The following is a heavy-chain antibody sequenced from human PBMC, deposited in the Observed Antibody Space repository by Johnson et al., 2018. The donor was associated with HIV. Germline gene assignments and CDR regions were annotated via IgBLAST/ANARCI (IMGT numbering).Heavy chain of an antibody. CDR3: AKDRGLLCSGGSCYRGIYDI. D-gene: IGHD2-15*01. CDR2: ISSSGSTI. Sequence: QVQLVESGGGLVKPGGSLRLSCAASGFTFSDYYMSWIRQAPGKGLEWVSYISSSGSTIYYADSVKGRFTISRDNSKNTLCLQMNNLRAEDTAVYYCAKDRGLLCSGGSCYRGIYDIWGQGTMVTVSS. CDR1: GFTFSDYY. J-gene: IGHJ3*02. V-gene: IGHV3-11*01.